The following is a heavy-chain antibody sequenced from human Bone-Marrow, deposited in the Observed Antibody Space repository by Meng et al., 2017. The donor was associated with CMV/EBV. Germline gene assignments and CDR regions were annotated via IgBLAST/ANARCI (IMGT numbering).Heavy chain of an antibody. Sequence: SVKVSCKASGGTFSSYTISWVRQAPGQGLERMGRIIPILGIANYAQKFQGRVTITADKSTSTAYMELSSLRSEDTAVYYCASGVSAYYDFWSGQEYAFDIWGQGTMVTVSS. D-gene: IGHD3-3*01. V-gene: IGHV1-69*02. CDR2: IIPILGIA. J-gene: IGHJ3*02. CDR3: ASGVSAYYDFWSGQEYAFDI. CDR1: GGTFSSYT.